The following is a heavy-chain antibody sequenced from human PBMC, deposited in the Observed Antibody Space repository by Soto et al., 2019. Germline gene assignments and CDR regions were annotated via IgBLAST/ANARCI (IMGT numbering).Heavy chain of an antibody. J-gene: IGHJ3*02. CDR1: GGSISSYY. V-gene: IGHV4-59*08. D-gene: IGHD4-17*01. Sequence: PSETLSLTCTVSGGSISSYYWSWIRQPPGKGLEWIGYIYYSGSTNYNPSLKSRVTISVDTSKNQFSLKLSSVTAADTAVYYCARHVLLRWLGYAFDIWGQGTMVTVSS. CDR2: IYYSGST. CDR3: ARHVLLRWLGYAFDI.